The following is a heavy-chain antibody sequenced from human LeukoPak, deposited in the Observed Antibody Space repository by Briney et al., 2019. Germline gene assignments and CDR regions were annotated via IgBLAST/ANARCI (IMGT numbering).Heavy chain of an antibody. V-gene: IGHV1-8*02. CDR1: GGTFSSYA. Sequence: ASVKVSCKASGGTFSSYAISWVRQATGQGPEWMGWMNPNSGNTGYAQKFQGRVTMTRNTSISTAYMELSSLRSEDTAVYYCARVASKRYCSSTSCYRGAFDIWGQGTLVTVSS. D-gene: IGHD2-2*02. CDR3: ARVASKRYCSSTSCYRGAFDI. CDR2: MNPNSGNT. J-gene: IGHJ4*02.